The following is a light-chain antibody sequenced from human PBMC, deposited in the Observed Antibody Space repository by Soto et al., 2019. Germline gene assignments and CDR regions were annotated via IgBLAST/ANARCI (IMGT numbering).Light chain of an antibody. CDR3: QKYSSVIT. J-gene: IGKJ5*01. CDR2: AAS. CDR1: QGISNF. Sequence: DIQMTQSPSSLSTSVGDRVTITCRASQGISNFLAWYQQKPGKAPKLLISAASTLQSGVPSRFSGSGSGTDFPLTITSLQPEDVATYYCQKYSSVITFGQGTRLEIK. V-gene: IGKV1-27*01.